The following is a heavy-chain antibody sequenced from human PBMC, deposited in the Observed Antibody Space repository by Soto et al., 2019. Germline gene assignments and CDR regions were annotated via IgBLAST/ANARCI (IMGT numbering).Heavy chain of an antibody. D-gene: IGHD1-1*01. J-gene: IGHJ6*03. CDR2: IYYSGST. CDR1: GGSISSYY. V-gene: IGHV4-59*12. CDR3: ARDGWNDVSGYYYYYMDV. Sequence: SETLSLTCSVAGGSISSYYWSWIRQPPGKGLEWIGYIYYSGSTNYNPSLKSRVTISVDTSKNQFSLKLSSVTAADTAVYYCARDGWNDVSGYYYYYMDVWGKGTTVTVSS.